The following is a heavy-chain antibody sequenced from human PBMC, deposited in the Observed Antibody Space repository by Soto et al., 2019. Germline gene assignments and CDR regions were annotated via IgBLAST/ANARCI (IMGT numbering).Heavy chain of an antibody. CDR1: GFPFSSYE. V-gene: IGHV3-48*03. CDR2: ISSSGSTI. J-gene: IGHJ4*02. Sequence: GGSLKLSGAASGFPFSSYEMNWVRPAPGKGLEWVSYISSSGSTIYYADSVKGRFTISRDNSKNTLYLQMNSLRAEDTAVYYCANSYSSSWYPSFDYWGQGTLVTVSS. D-gene: IGHD6-13*01. CDR3: ANSYSSSWYPSFDY.